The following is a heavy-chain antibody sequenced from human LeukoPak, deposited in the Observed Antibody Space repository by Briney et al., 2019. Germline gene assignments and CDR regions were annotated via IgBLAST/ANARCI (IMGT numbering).Heavy chain of an antibody. D-gene: IGHD6-13*01. V-gene: IGHV3-21*01. CDR2: ISSSSSYI. Sequence: GGSLRLSCAASGFTFSSCSMNWVRQAPGKGLEWVSSISSSSSYIYHADSVKGRFTISRDNAKNSLYLQMNSLRAEDTAVYYCARALVAAAGAHGYWGQGTLVTVSS. J-gene: IGHJ4*02. CDR3: ARALVAAAGAHGY. CDR1: GFTFSSCS.